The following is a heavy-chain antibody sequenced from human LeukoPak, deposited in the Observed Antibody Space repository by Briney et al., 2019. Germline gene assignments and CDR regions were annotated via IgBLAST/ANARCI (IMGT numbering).Heavy chain of an antibody. V-gene: IGHV4-30-2*01. CDR2: IYHSGST. J-gene: IGHJ3*02. CDR3: ARGATTVVTRAFDI. D-gene: IGHD4-23*01. Sequence: SETLSPTCAVSGGSISSGGYSWSWIRQPPGKGLEWIGYIYHSGSTYYNPSLKSRVTISVDTSKNQFSLKLSSVTAADTAVYYCARGATTVVTRAFDIWGQGTMVTVSS. CDR1: GGSISSGGYS.